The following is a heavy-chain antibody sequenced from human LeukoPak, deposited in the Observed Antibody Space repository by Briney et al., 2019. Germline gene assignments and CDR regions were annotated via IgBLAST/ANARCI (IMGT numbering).Heavy chain of an antibody. CDR1: GFTFSDYS. V-gene: IGHV3-48*01. CDR3: ARDYKYAFDN. Sequence: GGSLRLSCAASGFTFSDYSMNWVRQAPGKGLEWISYIGISSDNTKYADSVKGRFTISGDKAKNSLYLQMNSLRVEDTAVYYCARDYKYAFDNWGQGTLVTVSS. CDR2: IGISSDNT. D-gene: IGHD5-24*01. J-gene: IGHJ4*02.